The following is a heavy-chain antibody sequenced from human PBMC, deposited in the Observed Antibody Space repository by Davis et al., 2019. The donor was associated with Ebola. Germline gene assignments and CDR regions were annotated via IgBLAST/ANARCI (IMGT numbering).Heavy chain of an antibody. V-gene: IGHV3-48*02. CDR3: ARDALGLLIFGYFDY. CDR1: EFTFSSYS. D-gene: IGHD3-3*01. J-gene: IGHJ4*02. Sequence: GESLKISCAASEFTFSSYSMNWVRQAPGKGLEWVSYISSSSSTIYYADSVKGRFTISRDNAKNSLYLQMNSLRDEDTAVYYCARDALGLLIFGYFDYWGQGTLVTVSS. CDR2: ISSSSSTI.